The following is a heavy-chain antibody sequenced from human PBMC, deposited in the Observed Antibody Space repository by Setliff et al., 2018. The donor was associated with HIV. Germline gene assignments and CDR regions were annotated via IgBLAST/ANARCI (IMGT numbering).Heavy chain of an antibody. Sequence: GSLRLSCATYGFTFSSYAMYWVRQAPGKGLEYVSAINSNGGSTYYADSVNGRFTISRDNSENTLYLQMNGLRSEDTAVYYCARVTSDSSGYYWGYYFDYWGQGALVTVSS. D-gene: IGHD3-22*01. J-gene: IGHJ4*02. V-gene: IGHV3-64*04. CDR2: INSNGGST. CDR1: GFTFSSYA. CDR3: ARVTSDSSGYYWGYYFDY.